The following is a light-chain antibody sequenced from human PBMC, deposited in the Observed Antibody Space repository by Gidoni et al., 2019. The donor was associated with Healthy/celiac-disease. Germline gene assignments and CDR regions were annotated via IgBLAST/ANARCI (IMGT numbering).Light chain of an antibody. CDR1: QSLLDSDDGNTY. J-gene: IGKJ4*01. Sequence: DIVMTQTPLSLPVTPGEPASIPCRSSQSLLDSDDGNTYLDWYLQKPGQSPQLLIYTLSYRAPGVPDRFSGSGSGTDFTLKISRVEAEDVGVYYCMQRIEFPSLTFGGGTKVEIK. CDR2: TLS. CDR3: MQRIEFPSLT. V-gene: IGKV2-40*01.